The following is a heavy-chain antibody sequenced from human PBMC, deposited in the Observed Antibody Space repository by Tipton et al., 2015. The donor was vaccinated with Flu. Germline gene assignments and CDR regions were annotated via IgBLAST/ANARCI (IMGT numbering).Heavy chain of an antibody. CDR2: IYTSGST. V-gene: IGHV4-4*07. J-gene: IGHJ6*02. D-gene: IGHD5-18*01. CDR1: GGSISSYY. Sequence: TLSLTCTVSGGSISSYYWSWIRQPAGKGLEWIVRIYTSGSTNYNPSLKSRVTMSVDTSKNQFSLKLSSVTAADTAVYYCASGYSYGVYYYYGMDVWGQGTTVTVSS. CDR3: ASGYSYGVYYYYGMDV.